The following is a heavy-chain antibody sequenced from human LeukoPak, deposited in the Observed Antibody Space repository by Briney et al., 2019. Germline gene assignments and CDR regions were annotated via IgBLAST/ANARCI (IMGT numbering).Heavy chain of an antibody. CDR1: GYTFTSYG. CDR2: ISAYNGNT. V-gene: IGHV1-18*01. Sequence: GASVKVSCKASGYTFTSYGISWVRQAPGQGLEWMGWISAYNGNTNYAQQLQGRVTMTTDTSTSTAYMELRSLRSDDTAVYYCARVGPIGYYDTSGYKENDYWGQGTLVTVSS. CDR3: ARVGPIGYYDTSGYKENDY. D-gene: IGHD3-22*01. J-gene: IGHJ4*02.